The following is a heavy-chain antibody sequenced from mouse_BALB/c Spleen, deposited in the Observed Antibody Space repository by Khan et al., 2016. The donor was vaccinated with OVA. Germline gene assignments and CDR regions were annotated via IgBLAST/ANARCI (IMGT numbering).Heavy chain of an antibody. Sequence: IQLVQSGPELVKPGASVKISCRTSGYTFTEYTLHWVKQSHGKSLEWIGVINPKNGVTSYNQKFKGKATLTVDKSSRTAYMEFRSLTSEDSAVYYCARDAGRYWGQGTSVTVSS. D-gene: IGHD3-3*01. V-gene: IGHV1-18*01. CDR3: ARDAGRY. CDR1: GYTFTEYT. CDR2: INPKNGVT. J-gene: IGHJ4*01.